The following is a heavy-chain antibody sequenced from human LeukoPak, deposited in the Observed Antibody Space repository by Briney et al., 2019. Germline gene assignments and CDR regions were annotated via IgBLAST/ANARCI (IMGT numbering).Heavy chain of an antibody. CDR3: ARAPLDHYYYGMDV. Sequence: GASVKVSCKASGYTFTSYGISWVRQAPGQGLEWMGWISAYNGNTNYAQKLQGRVTMTTDTSTSTAYMELRSLRSDDTAVYYCARAPLDHYYYGMDVWGQGTTVTVSS. CDR1: GYTFTSYG. CDR2: ISAYNGNT. V-gene: IGHV1-18*01. J-gene: IGHJ6*02.